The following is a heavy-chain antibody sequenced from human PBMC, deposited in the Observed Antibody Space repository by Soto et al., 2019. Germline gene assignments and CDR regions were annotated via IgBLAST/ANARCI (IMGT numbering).Heavy chain of an antibody. V-gene: IGHV3-30*18. D-gene: IGHD3-3*01. J-gene: IGHJ4*02. CDR1: GFTFSSYG. CDR3: AKEGFLEWLSPRSFDY. Sequence: QPGGSLRLSCAASGFTFSSYGMHWVRQAPGKGLEWVAVISYDGSNKYYADSVKGRFTISRDNSKNTLYLQMNSLRAEDTAVYYCAKEGFLEWLSPRSFDYWGQGTLVTVSS. CDR2: ISYDGSNK.